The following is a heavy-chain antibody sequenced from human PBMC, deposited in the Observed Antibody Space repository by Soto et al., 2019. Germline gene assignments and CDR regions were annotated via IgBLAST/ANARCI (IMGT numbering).Heavy chain of an antibody. V-gene: IGHV3-74*01. CDR1: GLIFSNYK. CDR3: ARDPHYDDYGSSSYYYYDCLDV. J-gene: IGHJ6*03. Sequence: GGSLRLSCAASGLIFSNYKMHWVRQAPGKGLVWVSRINTDGSIIDYADSVKGRFTVSRDNAKNTLYLQMNSLRADDTAVYYCARDPHYDDYGSSSYYYYDCLDVWGKGTTVTVSS. CDR2: INTDGSII. D-gene: IGHD3-22*01.